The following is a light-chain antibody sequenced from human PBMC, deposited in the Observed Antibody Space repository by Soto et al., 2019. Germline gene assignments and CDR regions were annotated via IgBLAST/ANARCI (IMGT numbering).Light chain of an antibody. CDR3: SSYTSSSTLL. CDR2: DVS. CDR1: SSDVGGYNY. Sequence: QAALTQPASMCGSPGQSITISCTGTSSDVGGYNYVSWYQQYPGKVPKLMIYDVSSRPSGVSIRFSGSKSGNTASLTISGLQAEDEADYYCSSYTSSSTLLFGGGTKLTVL. V-gene: IGLV2-14*01. J-gene: IGLJ2*01.